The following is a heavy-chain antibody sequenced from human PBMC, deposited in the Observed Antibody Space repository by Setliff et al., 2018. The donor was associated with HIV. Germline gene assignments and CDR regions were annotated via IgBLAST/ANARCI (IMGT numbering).Heavy chain of an antibody. CDR2: IYYNGSS. J-gene: IGHJ5*02. V-gene: IGHV4-31*03. CDR3: ASWGRARRANHNFWSGSSWFDP. CDR1: GASIGSGRSY. D-gene: IGHD3-3*01. Sequence: SETLSLTCTVSGASIGSGRSYWSWIRQHPGKGLEWIGNIYYNGSSYHNPSLKSRVTISVDTSKNQFSLNLRSVTAADTAVYYCASWGRARRANHNFWSGSSWFDPWGQGILVTVSS.